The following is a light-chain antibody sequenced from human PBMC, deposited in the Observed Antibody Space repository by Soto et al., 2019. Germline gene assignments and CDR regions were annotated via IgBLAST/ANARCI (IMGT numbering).Light chain of an antibody. CDR2: GAS. Sequence: EIVLTQSPATLSLSPGERATLSCRASQSVSSCLAWYQQKPGQAPRLLIYGASTRATGIPARFSGSGSGTDFTLTISSLEPEDFAVYYCQQRSNWPPITFGQGTRLEI. J-gene: IGKJ5*01. V-gene: IGKV3-11*01. CDR1: QSVSSC. CDR3: QQRSNWPPIT.